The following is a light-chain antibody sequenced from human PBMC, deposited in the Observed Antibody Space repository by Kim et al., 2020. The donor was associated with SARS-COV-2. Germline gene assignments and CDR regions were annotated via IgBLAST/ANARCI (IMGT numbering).Light chain of an antibody. J-gene: IGKJ1*01. CDR2: AAS. V-gene: IGKV1-6*01. Sequence: ASVGDRVTVTCRASQVSRNDLGWYQQKPGKAPKLLISAASTLHTGVPSRFSGSGSGTDFTLTISSLQPEDFATYYCLQDYSYPWTFGQGTKVDIK. CDR3: LQDYSYPWT. CDR1: QVSRND.